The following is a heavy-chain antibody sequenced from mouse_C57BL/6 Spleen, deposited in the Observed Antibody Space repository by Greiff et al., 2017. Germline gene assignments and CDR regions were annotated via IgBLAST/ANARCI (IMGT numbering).Heavy chain of an antibody. Sequence: QVQLKESGPGLVQPSQSLSITCTVSGFSLTSYGVHWVRQSPGKGLEWLGVIWSGGSTDYNAAFISRLSISKDNSKSQVFFKMNSLQADDTAIYYCARNPLDYYGSSYGYFDVWGTGTTVTVSS. J-gene: IGHJ1*03. D-gene: IGHD1-1*01. V-gene: IGHV2-2*01. CDR3: ARNPLDYYGSSYGYFDV. CDR2: IWSGGST. CDR1: GFSLTSYG.